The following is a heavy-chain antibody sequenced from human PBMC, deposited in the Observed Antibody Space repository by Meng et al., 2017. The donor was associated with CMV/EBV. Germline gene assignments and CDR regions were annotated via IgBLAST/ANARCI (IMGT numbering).Heavy chain of an antibody. V-gene: IGHV1-8*01. D-gene: IGHD2-2*01. CDR3: ARGPYCSSTSCYVAFAYYYYYGMDV. CDR1: GYTFTSYD. Sequence: ASVKVSCKASGYTFTSYDINWVRQATGQGREWMGWMNPNSGNTGYAQKFQGRVTMTRNTSISTAYMELSSLRSEDTAVYYCARGPYCSSTSCYVAFAYYYYYGMDVWGQGTTVTVSS. CDR2: MNPNSGNT. J-gene: IGHJ6*02.